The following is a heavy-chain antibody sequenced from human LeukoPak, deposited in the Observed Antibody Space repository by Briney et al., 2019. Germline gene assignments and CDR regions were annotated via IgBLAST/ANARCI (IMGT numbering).Heavy chain of an antibody. CDR3: AKVVVVVPAAINGGAFDI. V-gene: IGHV3-30*02. CDR2: IRYDGSNK. J-gene: IGHJ3*02. Sequence: PGGSLRLSCAASGFTFSSYGMHWVRQAPGKGLEWVAFIRYDGSNKYYADSVKGRFTISRDNSKNTLYLQMNSLRAEDTAVYHCAKVVVVVPAAINGGAFDIWGQGTMVTVSS. D-gene: IGHD2-2*02. CDR1: GFTFSSYG.